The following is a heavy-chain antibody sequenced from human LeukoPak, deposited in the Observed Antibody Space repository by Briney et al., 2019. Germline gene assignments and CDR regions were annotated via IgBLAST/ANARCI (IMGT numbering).Heavy chain of an antibody. J-gene: IGHJ4*02. CDR2: IYSSGST. CDR3: ARGDSHFDY. D-gene: IGHD2-21*01. V-gene: IGHV4-59*01. CDR1: GGSISGYY. Sequence: SETLSLTCTVSGGSISGYYWNWIRQPPGKGLEWIGYIYSSGSTNYNPSLTSRVAISVDTSKNQFSLKLTSVTAADAAVYYCARGDSHFDYWGQGTLVTVSS.